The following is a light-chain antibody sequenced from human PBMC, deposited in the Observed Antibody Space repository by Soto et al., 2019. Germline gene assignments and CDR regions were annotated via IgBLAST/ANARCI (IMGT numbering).Light chain of an antibody. CDR2: GAS. CDR1: QSVSSN. Sequence: EIVMTPSPATLSVSPGERATLSCRASQSVSSNLAWYQQKPGQAPRLLIYGASTRATGIPARFSGSGSGTEFTLTISSLQSEDFAVYYCQQYNNWPPLTFGQGTKVDI. V-gene: IGKV3-15*01. J-gene: IGKJ1*01. CDR3: QQYNNWPPLT.